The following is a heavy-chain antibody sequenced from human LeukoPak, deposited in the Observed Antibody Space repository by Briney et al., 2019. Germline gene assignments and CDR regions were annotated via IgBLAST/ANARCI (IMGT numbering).Heavy chain of an antibody. CDR2: IYDSGST. J-gene: IGHJ3*02. D-gene: IGHD1-26*01. Sequence: PSETLSLTCIVSGGSISRYYWSWIRQPPGKGLEWIGHIYDSGSTNYNPSLKSRVIISIDTSMNQFSLKLSSVTAADTAVYYCAREGPGGIYPFDIWGQGTMVTVSS. CDR3: AREGPGGIYPFDI. V-gene: IGHV4-59*01. CDR1: GGSISRYY.